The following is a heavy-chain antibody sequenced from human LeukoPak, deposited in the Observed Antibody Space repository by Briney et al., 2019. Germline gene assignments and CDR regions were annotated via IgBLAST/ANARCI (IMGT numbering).Heavy chain of an antibody. D-gene: IGHD6-19*01. CDR2: TYYRSKWYN. J-gene: IGHJ4*02. CDR1: GGSVSSNSAA. V-gene: IGHV6-1*01. CDR3: ARGIAVAGPEYYFDY. Sequence: SQTLSLTCAISGGSVSSNSAAWNWIRQSPSRGLEWLGGTYYRSKWYNDYAVSVKSRITINPDTSKNQFSLQLNSVTPEDTAVYYCARGIAVAGPEYYFDYWGQGTLVTVSP.